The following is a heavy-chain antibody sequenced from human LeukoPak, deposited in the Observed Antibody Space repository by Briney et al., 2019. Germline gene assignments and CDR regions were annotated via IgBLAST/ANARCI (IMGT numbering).Heavy chain of an antibody. J-gene: IGHJ4*02. CDR2: IYYSGST. CDR1: GGSISSSSYY. V-gene: IGHV4-39*07. D-gene: IGHD3-16*01. Sequence: SETLSLTCTVSGGSISSSSYYWGWIRQPPGKGLEWIGSIYYSGSTYYNPSLKSRVTISVDTSKNQFSLKLSSVTAADTAVYYCARGASISYDYVWGSSPKKFFDYWGQGTLVTVSS. CDR3: ARGASISYDYVWGSSPKKFFDY.